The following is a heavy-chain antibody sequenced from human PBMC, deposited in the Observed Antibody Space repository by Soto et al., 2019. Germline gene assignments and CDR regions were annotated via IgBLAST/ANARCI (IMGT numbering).Heavy chain of an antibody. D-gene: IGHD4-17*01. V-gene: IGHV3-23*01. Sequence: EVQLLESGGGLVQPGGSLRLSCAASGFTFSSYAMSWVRQAPGKGLEWVSAISGSGGSTYYADSVKGRFTISRDNSKNTLYLPMNSLRAEDTAVYYCAKGPYCDYGYYYYGMDVWGQGTTVTVSS. CDR1: GFTFSSYA. CDR2: ISGSGGST. J-gene: IGHJ6*02. CDR3: AKGPYCDYGYYYYGMDV.